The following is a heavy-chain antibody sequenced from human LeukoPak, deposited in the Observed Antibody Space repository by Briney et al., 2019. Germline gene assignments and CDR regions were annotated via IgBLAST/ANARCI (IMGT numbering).Heavy chain of an antibody. D-gene: IGHD4-17*01. J-gene: IGHJ5*02. V-gene: IGHV3-21*06. CDR1: GFTFKDYT. CDR3: VRASTEYAVTDGFDT. Sequence: GGSLRLSCAASGFTFKDYTMNWVRQSPGKGLQWVSYVSFGSSYISYADSLKGRFTISRDDAKSSVYLEMTSLRTDDTAVDYCVRASTEYAVTDGFDTWGPGTLVTVSS. CDR2: VSFGSSYI.